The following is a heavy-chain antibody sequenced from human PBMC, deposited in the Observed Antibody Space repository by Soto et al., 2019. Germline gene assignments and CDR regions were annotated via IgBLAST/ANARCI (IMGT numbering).Heavy chain of an antibody. CDR2: IIPIFGIA. CDR1: GGTFSSYA. D-gene: IGHD4-4*01. J-gene: IGHJ5*01. Sequence: ASVKVSCKASGGTFSSYAISWVRQAPGQGLEWMGGIIPIFGIANYAQKFQGRVTITADKSTSTAYMELSSLRSEDTAVYYCARYREDYSNYGGWFDPWGQGTLVTVSS. V-gene: IGHV1-69*10. CDR3: ARYREDYSNYGGWFDP.